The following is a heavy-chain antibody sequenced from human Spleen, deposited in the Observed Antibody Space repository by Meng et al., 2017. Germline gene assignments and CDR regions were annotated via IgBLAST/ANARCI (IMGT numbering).Heavy chain of an antibody. V-gene: IGHV1-69*05. CDR3: ARSGDNIVVVPVARTNWFDP. Sequence: QVLLVHVGAGVKMPGSSGKFSCKASGGTFSNYAISWGRQAPGQGLEWMGGIIPVFGASNYAQKFQDRVTITTDESTSTVLMELSSLRSEDTAVYYCARSGDNIVVVPVARTNWFDPWGQGTLVTVSS. CDR2: IIPVFGAS. CDR1: GGTFSNYA. D-gene: IGHD2-2*01. J-gene: IGHJ5*02.